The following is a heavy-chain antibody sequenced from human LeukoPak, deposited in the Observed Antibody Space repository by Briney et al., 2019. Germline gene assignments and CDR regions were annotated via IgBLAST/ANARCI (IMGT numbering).Heavy chain of an antibody. V-gene: IGHV3-11*04. CDR2: ISSSSSTI. Sequence: PGGSLRLSCAASGFTFSDYYMSWIRQATGKGLERGSCISSSSSTIYYADSVKGRFTISRDNAKNSPYLQMKSLRAEDTALYYCARVGKNGWDLDHWGQGTLVTVSS. CDR1: GFTFSDYY. CDR3: ARVGKNGWDLDH. J-gene: IGHJ4*02. D-gene: IGHD6-19*01.